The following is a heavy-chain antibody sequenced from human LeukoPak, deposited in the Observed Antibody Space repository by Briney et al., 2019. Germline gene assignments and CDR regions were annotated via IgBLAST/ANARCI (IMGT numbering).Heavy chain of an antibody. CDR3: ARAGGYCSGGSCYNFDY. CDR2: INPNSGGT. Sequence: ASVKVSCTASGYTFTGYYMHWVRQAPGQGLEWMGWINPNSGGTNYAQKFQGRVTMTRDTSISTAYMELSRLRSDDTAVYYCARAGGYCSGGSCYNFDYWGQGTLVTVSS. D-gene: IGHD2-15*01. CDR1: GYTFTGYY. J-gene: IGHJ4*02. V-gene: IGHV1-2*02.